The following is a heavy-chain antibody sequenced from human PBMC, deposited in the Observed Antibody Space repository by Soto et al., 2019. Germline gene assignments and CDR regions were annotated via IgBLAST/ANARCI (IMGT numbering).Heavy chain of an antibody. CDR1: GGSISSSNYY. CDR3: ARRGSGSYSDY. Sequence: SETLSLTCTVSGGSISSSNYYWGWIRQPPGKGLEWIGNNYYSGSTYYNPSLKSRVTISVDTSKNQFSLKLSSVTAADTAVYYCARRGSGSYSDYWGQGTLVTVSS. V-gene: IGHV4-39*01. J-gene: IGHJ4*02. CDR2: NYYSGST. D-gene: IGHD1-26*01.